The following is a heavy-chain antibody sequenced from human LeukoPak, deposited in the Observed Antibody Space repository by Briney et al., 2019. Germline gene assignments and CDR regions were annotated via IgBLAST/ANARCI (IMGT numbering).Heavy chain of an antibody. CDR2: IYYSGST. CDR3: AREDDYVWGSYIST. D-gene: IGHD3-16*01. J-gene: IGHJ5*02. Sequence: SETLSLTCTVSGGSISSYYWSWIRQPPGKGLEWIGYIYYSGSTNYNPSLKSRVTISVDTSKNQFSLKLSSVTAADTAVYYCAREDDYVWGSYISTWGQGTLVTVSS. CDR1: GGSISSYY. V-gene: IGHV4-59*01.